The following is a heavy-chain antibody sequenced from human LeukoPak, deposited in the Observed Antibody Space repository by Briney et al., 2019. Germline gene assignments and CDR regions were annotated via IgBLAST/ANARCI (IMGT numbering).Heavy chain of an antibody. CDR3: AILDDYGDYYFDY. V-gene: IGHV4-38-2*02. Sequence: KPSETLSLTCSVSGYSISSAYYWGWIRQPPGKGLEWIGSIYYSGSTYYNPSLKSRVTISVDTSKNQFSLKLSSVTAADTAVYYCAILDDYGDYYFDYWGQGTLVTVSS. CDR1: GYSISSAYY. CDR2: IYYSGST. J-gene: IGHJ4*02. D-gene: IGHD4-17*01.